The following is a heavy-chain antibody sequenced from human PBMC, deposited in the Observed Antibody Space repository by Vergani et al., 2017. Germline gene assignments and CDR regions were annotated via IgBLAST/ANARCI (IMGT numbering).Heavy chain of an antibody. V-gene: IGHV1-18*01. D-gene: IGHD3-10*01. Sequence: QVQLVQSGAEVKKPGASVKVSCKASGYTFTSYGISWVRQAPGQGLEWMGWISAYNGNTNYAQKLQGRVTMTTDTSTSTAYMELRSLRSYDTSVYYCARDREIYGSGSYWLYFDYWGQGTLVTVSS. CDR1: GYTFTSYG. J-gene: IGHJ4*02. CDR3: ARDREIYGSGSYWLYFDY. CDR2: ISAYNGNT.